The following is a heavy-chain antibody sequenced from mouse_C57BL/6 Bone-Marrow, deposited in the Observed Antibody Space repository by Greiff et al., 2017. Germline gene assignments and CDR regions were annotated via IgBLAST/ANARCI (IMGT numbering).Heavy chain of an antibody. D-gene: IGHD2-2*01. CDR3: ARGGVTTYYAMDY. CDR1: GFTFSSYA. CDR2: ISDGGSYT. V-gene: IGHV5-4*03. Sequence: EVMLVESGGGLVKPGGSLKLSCAASGFTFSSYAMSWVRQTPEKRLEWVATISDGGSYTYYPDNVKGRFTISRDNAKNNLYLQMSHLKSEDTAMYYCARGGVTTYYAMDYWGQGTSVTVSS. J-gene: IGHJ4*01.